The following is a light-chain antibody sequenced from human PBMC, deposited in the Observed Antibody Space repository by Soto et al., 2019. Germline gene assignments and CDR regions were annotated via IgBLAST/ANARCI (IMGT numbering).Light chain of an antibody. CDR2: WAS. V-gene: IGKV4-1*01. J-gene: IGKJ1*01. CDR3: KQSYSHPRT. CDR1: QSVLYSSNKKNY. Sequence: DIVMTQSPDSLAVSLGERATINCKSSQSVLYSSNKKNYLAWYQQKSGQSPKVLIYWASTRESGVPDRFSGRGSRTDFTLTISSLQAEDAPVYYCKQSYSHPRTFGHGTKVEIK.